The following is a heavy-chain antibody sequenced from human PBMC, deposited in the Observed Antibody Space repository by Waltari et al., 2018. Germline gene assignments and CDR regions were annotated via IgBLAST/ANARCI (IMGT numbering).Heavy chain of an antibody. Sequence: QVQLQQWGAGLLKPSETLSLTCAVYGGSFSGYYWSWIRQPPGKGLAWIGEINHSGSTNYNPSLKSRVTISVDTSKNQFSLKLSSVTAADTAVYYCAINYLTLAWYMDVWGKGTTVTVSS. D-gene: IGHD1-7*01. CDR2: INHSGST. J-gene: IGHJ6*03. CDR1: GGSFSGYY. V-gene: IGHV4-34*01. CDR3: AINYLTLAWYMDV.